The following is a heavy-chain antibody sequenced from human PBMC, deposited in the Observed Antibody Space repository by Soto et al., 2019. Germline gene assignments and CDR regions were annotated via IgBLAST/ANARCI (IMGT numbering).Heavy chain of an antibody. J-gene: IGHJ6*02. CDR3: ARERKFDFWRKGLDV. V-gene: IGHV1-8*02. CDR2: MDPNSGST. D-gene: IGHD3-3*01. Sequence: GASVKVSCKASGGTFSNYAFSWVRQAPGQGLEWLGWMDPNSGSTGYAQNFQGRITMTRNISRNTAHMELSSLQSEDTAVYYCARERKFDFWRKGLDVWGQGTTVTVSS. CDR1: GGTFSNYA.